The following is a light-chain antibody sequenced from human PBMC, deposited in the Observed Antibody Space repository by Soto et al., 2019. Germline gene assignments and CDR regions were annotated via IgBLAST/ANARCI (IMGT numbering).Light chain of an antibody. Sequence: QSALTQPASVSGSPGQSLTISCTGTSSDVGGYNYVSWYQQHPGKAPKLMIYDVNYRPSGASNRLSGSKSGNTASLTISGLQAEDEADYYCSSYTSTSTWVFGGWTKLTVL. CDR1: SSDVGGYNY. CDR2: DVN. CDR3: SSYTSTSTWV. V-gene: IGLV2-14*03. J-gene: IGLJ3*02.